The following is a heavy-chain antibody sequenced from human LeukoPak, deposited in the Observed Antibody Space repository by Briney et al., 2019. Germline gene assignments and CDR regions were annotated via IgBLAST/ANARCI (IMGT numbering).Heavy chain of an antibody. CDR2: INHSGST. CDR3: ARRERRVVVPAAKVPSSYYMDV. J-gene: IGHJ6*03. V-gene: IGHV4-34*01. Sequence: KPSETLSLTCAVYGGSFSGYYWSWIRQPPGKGLEWIGEINHSGSTNYNPSLKSRVTISVDTSKNQFSLKLSSVTAADTAVYYCARRERRVVVPAAKVPSSYYMDVWGKGTTVTVSS. D-gene: IGHD2-2*01. CDR1: GGSFSGYY.